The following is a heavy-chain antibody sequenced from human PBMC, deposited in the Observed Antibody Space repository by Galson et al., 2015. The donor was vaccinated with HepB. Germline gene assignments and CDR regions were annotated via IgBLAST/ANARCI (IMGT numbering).Heavy chain of an antibody. CDR2: ISGSGGST. V-gene: IGHV3-23*01. Sequence: SLRLSCAASGFTFSSYAMSWVRQAPGKGLEWVSAISGSGGSTYYADSVKGRFTISRDNSKNTLYLQMNSLRAKDTAVYYCAKATASILGWFDPWGQGALVTVSS. CDR1: GFTFSSYA. J-gene: IGHJ5*02. D-gene: IGHD2-21*01. CDR3: AKATASILGWFDP.